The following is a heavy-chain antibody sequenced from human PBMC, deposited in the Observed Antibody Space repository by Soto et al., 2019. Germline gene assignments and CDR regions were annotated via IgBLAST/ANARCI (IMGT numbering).Heavy chain of an antibody. V-gene: IGHV4-59*08. CDR3: ARHKDAGSDRGGMDV. J-gene: IGHJ6*02. CDR2: VHYSGNT. D-gene: IGHD6-25*01. CDR1: GGSNSNFY. Sequence: QVQLQESGPGLVKPSETLSLTCTVSGGSNSNFYWTWIRQPPGKGLEWIGNVHYSGNTNYNPSLKSRVTTSVDTAKNQLSLNLSSVTAADTAVYYCARHKDAGSDRGGMDVWGQGTTVTVSS.